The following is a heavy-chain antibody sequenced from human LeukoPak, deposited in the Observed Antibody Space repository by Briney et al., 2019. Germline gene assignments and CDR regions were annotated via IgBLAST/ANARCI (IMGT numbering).Heavy chain of an antibody. CDR1: GFGFNNYA. J-gene: IGHJ3*01. CDR3: AREVYSYALDALDL. V-gene: IGHV3-30*04. D-gene: IGHD5-18*01. CDR2: ISKDGIQE. Sequence: PGRSLRLSCAASGFGFNNYAMHWVRQPPGTGLEWVAVISKDGIQEYYADSVKGRFTISRDNSKNTLYLQMNSLRSEDTAVYYCAREVYSYALDALDLWGQGTMVTVSS.